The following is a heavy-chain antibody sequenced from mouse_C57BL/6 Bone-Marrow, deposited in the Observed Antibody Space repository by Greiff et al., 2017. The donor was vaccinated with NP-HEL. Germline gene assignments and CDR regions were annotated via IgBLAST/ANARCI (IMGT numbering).Heavy chain of an antibody. Sequence: EVQLQQSGPVLVKPGASVKMSCKASGYTFTDYYMNWVKQSNGKSLEWIGVINPYNGGTSYTQKFKGKATLTVDKSSSTAYMELNSLTSEDSAVYYCARWGPFAMDYWGQGTSVTVSS. CDR1: GYTFTDYY. CDR3: ARWGPFAMDY. CDR2: INPYNGGT. D-gene: IGHD3-3*01. J-gene: IGHJ4*01. V-gene: IGHV1-19*01.